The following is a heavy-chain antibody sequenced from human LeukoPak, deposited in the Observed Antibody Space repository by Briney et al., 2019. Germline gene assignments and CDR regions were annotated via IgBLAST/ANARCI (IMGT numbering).Heavy chain of an antibody. CDR3: ARRGTHTIFGVVIRYYSDY. D-gene: IGHD3-3*01. Sequence: PSETLSLTCAVYGGSFSGHYWSWTRQPPGKGLEWIGEIHPSGSTSYNPSLKSRVTISVDTSKNQLSLKLSSVTAADTAVYYCARRGTHTIFGVVIRYYSDYWGQGTLVTVSS. CDR1: GGSFSGHY. J-gene: IGHJ4*02. V-gene: IGHV4-34*01. CDR2: IHPSGST.